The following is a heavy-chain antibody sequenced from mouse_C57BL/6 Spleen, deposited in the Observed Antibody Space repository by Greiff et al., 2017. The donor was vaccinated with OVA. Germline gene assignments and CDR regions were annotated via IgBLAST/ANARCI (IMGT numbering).Heavy chain of an antibody. V-gene: IGHV5-17*01. D-gene: IGHD1-2*01. CDR2: ISSGSSTI. Sequence: EVMLVESGGGLVKPGGSLKLSCAASGFTFSASGMPWVRPAPEKGLAWVAYISSGSSTIYYADTVKGRFTISRDNAMNPLFLQMTSLRSEDTAMYYCARRTTAHWYFDVWGTGTTVTVSS. J-gene: IGHJ1*03. CDR1: GFTFSASG. CDR3: ARRTTAHWYFDV.